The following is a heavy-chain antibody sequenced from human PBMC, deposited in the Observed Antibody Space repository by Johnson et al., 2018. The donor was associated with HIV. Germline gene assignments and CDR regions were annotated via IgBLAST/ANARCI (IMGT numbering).Heavy chain of an antibody. J-gene: IGHJ3*02. CDR3: ARERASDSSGYSLLSHAFDI. CDR1: GFTFSSYA. Sequence: QVQLVESGGGVVQPGRSLRLSCAASGFTFSSYAMHWVRQAPGKGLEWVAVISYDGSNKYYADSVKGRFTISRDNSKNTLYLQMNSLRAEDTAVYYCARERASDSSGYSLLSHAFDIWGQGTMVTVSS. V-gene: IGHV3-30-3*01. D-gene: IGHD3-22*01. CDR2: ISYDGSNK.